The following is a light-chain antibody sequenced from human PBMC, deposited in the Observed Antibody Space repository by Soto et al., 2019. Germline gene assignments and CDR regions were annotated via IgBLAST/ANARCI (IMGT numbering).Light chain of an antibody. CDR3: QHYSHWT. J-gene: IGKJ1*01. CDR2: GAS. V-gene: IGKV3-20*01. Sequence: VLTNSPGTLSLSPGERATLSCRASQSVSSSYLAWYQQKPGQAPRLLIYGASSRATGIPDRFSGSGSGTDFTLTISRLEPEDFAVYYGQHYSHWTFGQGTKVDIK. CDR1: QSVSSSY.